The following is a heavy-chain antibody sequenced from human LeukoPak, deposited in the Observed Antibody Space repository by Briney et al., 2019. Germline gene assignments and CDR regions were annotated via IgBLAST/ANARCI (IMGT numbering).Heavy chain of an antibody. CDR3: ARWIGGFEL. V-gene: IGHV3-7*01. J-gene: IGHJ4*02. CDR1: GFTFSGYW. Sequence: WGVLTLSCVGSGFTFSGYWMNWVRQTPGKDLEWVANINHNGSEKYYVDSVTGRFTISRDNANNSLYLQMNSLRDEDTAIYYCARWIGGFELWGQGILVTVSS. D-gene: IGHD3-10*01. CDR2: INHNGSEK.